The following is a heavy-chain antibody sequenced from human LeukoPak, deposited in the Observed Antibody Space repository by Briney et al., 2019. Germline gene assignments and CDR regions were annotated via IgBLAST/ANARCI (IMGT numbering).Heavy chain of an antibody. D-gene: IGHD3-9*01. J-gene: IGHJ2*01. V-gene: IGHV3-11*05. Sequence: GGSLRLSCAASGFTFSDYYMSWIRQAPGKGLEWVSYISSSSLYTNYADSVKGRFTISRDNAKNSLYLQMNSLRAEDTAVYYCAREAYDILTGYRSYWYFDLWGRGTLVTVFS. CDR3: AREAYDILTGYRSYWYFDL. CDR1: GFTFSDYY. CDR2: ISSSSLYT.